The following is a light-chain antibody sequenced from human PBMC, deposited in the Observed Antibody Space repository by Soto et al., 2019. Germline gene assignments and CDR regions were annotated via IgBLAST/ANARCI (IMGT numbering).Light chain of an antibody. CDR3: SSYTSSSTSSYV. J-gene: IGLJ1*01. Sequence: QSVLTQPASVSGSPGQSITISCTGTSSDVGGYNYVSWYQQHPGKAPKLMIYEVSNRPSGVSNRFSGSKSGNTASLTISGLQAEDEADYYCSSYTSSSTSSYVFGTGTKLTVL. CDR1: SSDVGGYNY. V-gene: IGLV2-14*01. CDR2: EVS.